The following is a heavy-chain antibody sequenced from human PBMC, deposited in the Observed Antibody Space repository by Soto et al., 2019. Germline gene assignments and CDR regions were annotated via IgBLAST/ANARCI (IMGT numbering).Heavy chain of an antibody. CDR1: GGTFSSYT. CDR2: IIPILGIA. CDR3: ATGITRGAGCLRGGLGYYYYYYMDV. J-gene: IGHJ6*03. D-gene: IGHD1-20*01. Sequence: QVQLVQSGDEVKKPGSSVKVSCKASGGTFSSYTISWVRQAPGQGLEWMGRIIPILGIADYAQKFQGRVTSTADKCASTAYIDLISLRSEDTAVYYCATGITRGAGCLRGGLGYYYYYYMDVWGKGTTVTGSS. V-gene: IGHV1-69*02.